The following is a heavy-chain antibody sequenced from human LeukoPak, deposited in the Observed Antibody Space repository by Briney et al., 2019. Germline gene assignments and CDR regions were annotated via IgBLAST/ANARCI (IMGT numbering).Heavy chain of an antibody. CDR3: AREGGDYYDSSGYYYSRLEPYDY. Sequence: ASVKVSCKASGYTFSGYYMHWVRQAPGQGLEWMGWINPNSGGTNYAQKFQGRVTMTRDTSISTAYMELSRLRSDDTAVYYCAREGGDYYDSSGYYYSRLEPYDYWGQGTLVTVSS. J-gene: IGHJ4*02. CDR1: GYTFSGYY. CDR2: INPNSGGT. V-gene: IGHV1-2*02. D-gene: IGHD3-22*01.